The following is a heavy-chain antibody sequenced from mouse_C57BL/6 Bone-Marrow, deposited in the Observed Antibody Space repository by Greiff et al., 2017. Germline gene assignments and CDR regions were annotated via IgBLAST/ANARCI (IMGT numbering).Heavy chain of an antibody. Sequence: EVNVVESGGDLVKPGGSLKLSCAASGFTFSSYGMSWVRQTQDKRLEWVATISSGGSYTYYPDSVKGRFTISRDNAKNTQYLQMSSLESEDTAMYYCAREECNYEAWFAYWGQGTLVTVSA. V-gene: IGHV5-6*01. J-gene: IGHJ3*01. CDR2: ISSGGSYT. D-gene: IGHD2-1*01. CDR1: GFTFSSYG. CDR3: AREECNYEAWFAY.